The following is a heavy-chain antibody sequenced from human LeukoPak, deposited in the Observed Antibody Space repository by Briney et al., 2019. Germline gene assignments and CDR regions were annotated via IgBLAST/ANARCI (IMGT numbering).Heavy chain of an antibody. D-gene: IGHD5-12*01. J-gene: IGHJ4*02. CDR2: INHSGST. CDR1: GGSFSGYY. V-gene: IGHV4-34*01. Sequence: SETLSLTCAVYGGSFSGYYWSWIRQPPGKGLEWIGEINHSGSTNYNLSLKSRVTISVDTSKNQFSLKLSSVTAADTAVYYCARGRGPLYIVAKKGYYFDYWGQGTLVTVSS. CDR3: ARGRGPLYIVAKKGYYFDY.